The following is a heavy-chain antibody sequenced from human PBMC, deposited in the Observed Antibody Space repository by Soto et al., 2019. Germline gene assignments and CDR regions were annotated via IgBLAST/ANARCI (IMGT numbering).Heavy chain of an antibody. CDR3: ARDLSRQQPDDWASNDY. CDR1: GYTFTSYG. J-gene: IGHJ4*02. D-gene: IGHD6-13*01. Sequence: QVQLVQSGAEVKKPGASVKVSCKASGYTFTSYGISWVRQAPGQGLEWMGWISAYNGNTNYAQKLQGRVTMTTDTSTSTAYMELRSLRSDDTAVYYCARDLSRQQPDDWASNDYWGQGTLVTVSS. V-gene: IGHV1-18*01. CDR2: ISAYNGNT.